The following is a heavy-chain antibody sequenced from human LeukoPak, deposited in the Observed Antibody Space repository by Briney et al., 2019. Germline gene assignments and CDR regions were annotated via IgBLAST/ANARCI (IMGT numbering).Heavy chain of an antibody. J-gene: IGHJ4*02. V-gene: IGHV3-21*01. CDR3: ARVSSGYFDWLTNDY. Sequence: PGGSLRPSCAASGFTFSSYSMNWVRQAPGKGLEWVSSISSSSSYIYYADSVKGRFTISRDNAKNSLYLQMNSLRAEDTAVYYCARVSSGYFDWLTNDYWGQGTLVTVSS. D-gene: IGHD3-9*01. CDR1: GFTFSSYS. CDR2: ISSSSSYI.